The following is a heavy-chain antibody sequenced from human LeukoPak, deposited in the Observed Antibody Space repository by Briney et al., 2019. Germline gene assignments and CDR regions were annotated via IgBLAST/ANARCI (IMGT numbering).Heavy chain of an antibody. J-gene: IGHJ6*03. CDR1: GGTFSSYA. V-gene: IGHV1-69*13. Sequence: ASVKVSXKASGGTFSSYAISWVRQAPGQGLEWMGGIIPIFGTANYAQKFQGRVTITADESTSTAYMELSSLRSEDTAVYYCAREGYCSSTSCSTYYYYYYMDVWGKGTTVTVSS. D-gene: IGHD2-2*01. CDR3: AREGYCSSTSCSTYYYYYYMDV. CDR2: IIPIFGTA.